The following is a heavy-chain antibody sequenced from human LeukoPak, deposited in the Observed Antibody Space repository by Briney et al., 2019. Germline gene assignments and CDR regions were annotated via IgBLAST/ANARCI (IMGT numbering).Heavy chain of an antibody. D-gene: IGHD2-2*01. CDR1: GGSFSGYY. J-gene: IGHJ5*02. V-gene: IGHV4-34*01. CDR3: ARGTVVVPAAANWFDP. CDR2: INHSGST. Sequence: SETLSLTCAVYGGSFSGYYWSWIRQPPGKGLEWIGEINHSGSTNYNPSLKSRVTISVDTSKNQFSLRLSSVTAADTAVYYCARGTVVVPAAANWFDPWDQGTLVTVSS.